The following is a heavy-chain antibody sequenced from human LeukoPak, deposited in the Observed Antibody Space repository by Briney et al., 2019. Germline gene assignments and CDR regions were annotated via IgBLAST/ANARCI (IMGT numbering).Heavy chain of an antibody. CDR2: IYHSGST. D-gene: IGHD3-16*02. J-gene: IGHJ6*03. Sequence: KPSETLSLTCTVSGYSISSGYYWGWIRPPPGKGLEWIGSIYHSGSTYYNPSLKSRVTISVDTSKNQFSLKLSSVTAADTAVYYCARPIGYYYYMDVWGKGTTATVSS. CDR3: ARPIGYYYYMDV. V-gene: IGHV4-38-2*02. CDR1: GYSISSGYY.